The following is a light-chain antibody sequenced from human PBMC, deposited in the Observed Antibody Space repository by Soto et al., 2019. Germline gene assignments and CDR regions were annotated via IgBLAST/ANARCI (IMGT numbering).Light chain of an antibody. CDR1: QSVRSER. CDR2: DAS. Sequence: EIVLTQSPYTLSLSPGERATLSCRASQSVRSERLAWYQQKRGQAPTLLIFDASSRASGTPERFSGSGSGTDFTLTISRLEPEDFEVYYCQEYDGAPPITFGLGTDWRL. J-gene: IGKJ5*01. V-gene: IGKV3-20*01. CDR3: QEYDGAPPIT.